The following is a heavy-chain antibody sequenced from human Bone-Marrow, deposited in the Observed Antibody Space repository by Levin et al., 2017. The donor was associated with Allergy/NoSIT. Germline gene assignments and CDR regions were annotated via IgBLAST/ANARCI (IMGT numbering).Heavy chain of an antibody. J-gene: IGHJ4*02. CDR2: TYFRSKWYN. CDR3: TRAHEYTSSSGVDY. V-gene: IGHV6-1*01. CDR1: GDSVSSNNTA. Sequence: SETLSLTCAISGDSVSSNNTAWNWIRQSPSRGLEWLGRTYFRSKWYNDYAVFVKSRITINPDTSKNQFSLQLNSVTPEDTAVYYCTRAHEYTSSSGVDYWGQGSLVTVSS. D-gene: IGHD6-6*01.